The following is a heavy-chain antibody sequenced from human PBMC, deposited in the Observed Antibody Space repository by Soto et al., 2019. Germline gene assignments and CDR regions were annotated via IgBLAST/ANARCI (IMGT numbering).Heavy chain of an antibody. Sequence: PSETLSVTCTVSGGSISTIYWSWSRQPPGKELNRIGYIYYTGSTNYNPSLKSRVTISVDTSKNQFTLKLNSVTAADTAVYYCSGVFGGNVDCWGQGTPVTVSS. CDR1: GGSISTIY. J-gene: IGHJ5*01. D-gene: IGHD2-15*01. CDR2: IYYTGST. V-gene: IGHV4-59*08. CDR3: SGVFGGNVDC.